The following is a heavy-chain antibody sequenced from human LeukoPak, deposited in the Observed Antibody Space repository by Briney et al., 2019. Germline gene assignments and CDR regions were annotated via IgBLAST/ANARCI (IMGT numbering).Heavy chain of an antibody. J-gene: IGHJ3*02. V-gene: IGHV4-61*02. Sequence: PSETLSLTCTVSGGSISSGSYYWSWIRQPAGKGLEWIGRIYTSGSTNYNPSLKSRVTMSVDTSKNQFSLKLSSVTAADTAVYYCARDLEGAFDIWGQGTMVTVSS. CDR2: IYTSGST. CDR1: GGSISSGSYY. CDR3: ARDLEGAFDI.